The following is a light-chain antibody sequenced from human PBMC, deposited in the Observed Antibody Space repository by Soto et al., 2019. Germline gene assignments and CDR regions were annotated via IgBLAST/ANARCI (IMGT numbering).Light chain of an antibody. CDR1: SSNIGSHT. CDR2: GDD. CDR3: ATWDDSLPAV. J-gene: IGLJ2*01. Sequence: QSVLTQPPSTSGTPGQRVAISCSGTSSNIGSHTVNWYQQLPGTAPKLLIYGDDQRPSGIPDRFSGSKSGTSASLAISGLHSEDEADYYCATWDDSLPAVFGGGTKLTVL. V-gene: IGLV1-44*01.